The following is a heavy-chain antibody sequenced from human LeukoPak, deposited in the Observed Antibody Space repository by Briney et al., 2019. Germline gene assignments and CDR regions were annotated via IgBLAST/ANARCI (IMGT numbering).Heavy chain of an antibody. Sequence: AESLTLSCVVSGFNLNDYYMAWIRQTPGKGLQRVSYMRRGSDYKAYEDSVKGRFTISRDNGKNSLYLQMNSLTAEDTAVYYCARELGVSRAFDIWGQGTMVTVSS. J-gene: IGHJ3*02. CDR2: MRRGSDYK. D-gene: IGHD6-6*01. CDR3: ARELGVSRAFDI. CDR1: GFNLNDYY. V-gene: IGHV3-11*05.